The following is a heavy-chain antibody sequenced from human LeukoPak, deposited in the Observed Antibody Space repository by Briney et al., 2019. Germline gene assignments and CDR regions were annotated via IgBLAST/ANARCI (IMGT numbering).Heavy chain of an antibody. D-gene: IGHD5-12*01. Sequence: SETLSLTCAVSGYFISSGYYWGWIRQPPGKGLEWIGSIYHSGSTYYNPSLKSRVTISVDTSKNQFSLKLSSVTAADTAVYYCARTHSGYDPEDALDICGQGTMVTVSS. CDR3: ARTHSGYDPEDALDI. J-gene: IGHJ3*02. CDR1: GYFISSGYY. CDR2: IYHSGST. V-gene: IGHV4-38-2*01.